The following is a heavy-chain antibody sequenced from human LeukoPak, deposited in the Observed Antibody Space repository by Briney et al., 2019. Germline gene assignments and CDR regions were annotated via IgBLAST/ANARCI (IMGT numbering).Heavy chain of an antibody. CDR1: GYIFTSYW. CDR3: ARQGGAAAGFHY. V-gene: IGHV5-51*01. J-gene: IGHJ4*02. D-gene: IGHD6-13*01. CDR2: IYPGDSDT. Sequence: GASLQISCQGPGYIFTSYWIGWVRQLPGKGLEWMGIIYPGDSDTRYSPSFQGQVTISADKSISTAYLQWSSLKASDTAMYYCARQGGAAAGFHYWGQGTLVTVSS.